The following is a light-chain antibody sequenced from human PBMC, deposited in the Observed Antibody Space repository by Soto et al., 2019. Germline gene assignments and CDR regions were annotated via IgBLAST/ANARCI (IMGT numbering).Light chain of an antibody. Sequence: DIQLTQSPSFLSASVGDRVTITCRASQGISTYLAWYQQKPGKAPKLLIYAASNLLSGVPSRFSGSGSGTNFTLTISSRQPEDFGTYYCQQSYKTPHTFGQGTKLETK. CDR2: AAS. V-gene: IGKV1-39*01. CDR1: QGISTY. J-gene: IGKJ2*01. CDR3: QQSYKTPHT.